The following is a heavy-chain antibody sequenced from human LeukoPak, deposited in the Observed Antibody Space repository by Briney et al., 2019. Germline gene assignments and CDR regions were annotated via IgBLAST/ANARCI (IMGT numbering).Heavy chain of an antibody. CDR3: ARDHYYGSGSYVPFDY. CDR1: GGSISSYY. CDR2: IYTSGST. Sequence: PSETLSLTCTVSGGSISSYYWSWIRQPAGKGLEWIGRIYTSGSTNYNPPLKSRVTMSVDTSKNQFSLKLSSVTAADTAVYYCARDHYYGSGSYVPFDYWGQGTLVTVSS. V-gene: IGHV4-4*07. D-gene: IGHD3-10*01. J-gene: IGHJ4*02.